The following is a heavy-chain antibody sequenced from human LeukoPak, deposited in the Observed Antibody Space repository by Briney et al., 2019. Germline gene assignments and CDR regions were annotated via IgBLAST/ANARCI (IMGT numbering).Heavy chain of an antibody. CDR1: GGTFSSYA. J-gene: IGHJ3*02. CDR2: IIPIFGTA. Sequence: SVKVSCKASGGTFSSYAISWVRQAPGQGLEWMGGIIPIFGTANYAQKFQGRVTITADKSTSTAYMELSSLRSEDTAVYYCARAGVWDYSDSSGYHNAAFDIWGQGTMVTVSS. CDR3: ARAGVWDYSDSSGYHNAAFDI. V-gene: IGHV1-69*06. D-gene: IGHD3-22*01.